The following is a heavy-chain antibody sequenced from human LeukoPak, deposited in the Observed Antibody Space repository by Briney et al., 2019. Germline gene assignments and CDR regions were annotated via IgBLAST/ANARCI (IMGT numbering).Heavy chain of an antibody. D-gene: IGHD5-24*01. Sequence: GGSLRLSCVASGFTFRNYAMHWVRQTPDKGLEWVAVISYDGVYKNYADSVKGRFTISRDDPKNTLYLQMNSLRTEDTGLYYCARDEFDGYNLGPSIYWGQGTLVTVSS. V-gene: IGHV3-30*04. CDR2: ISYDGVYK. CDR1: GFTFRNYA. J-gene: IGHJ4*02. CDR3: ARDEFDGYNLGPSIY.